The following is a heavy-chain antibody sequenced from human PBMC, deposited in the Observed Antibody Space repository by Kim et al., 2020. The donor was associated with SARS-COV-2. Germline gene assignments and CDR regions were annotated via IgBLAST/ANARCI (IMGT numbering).Heavy chain of an antibody. D-gene: IGHD3-22*01. CDR3: HYYDSSGYGTTFDY. J-gene: IGHJ4*02. CDR2: ISYDGSNK. Sequence: GGSLRLSCAASGFTFSSYGMHWVRQAPGKGLEWVAVISYDGSNKYYADSVKGRFTISRDNSKNTLYLQMNSLRAEDTAVYYCHYYDSSGYGTTFDYWGQG. CDR1: GFTFSSYG. V-gene: IGHV3-30*03.